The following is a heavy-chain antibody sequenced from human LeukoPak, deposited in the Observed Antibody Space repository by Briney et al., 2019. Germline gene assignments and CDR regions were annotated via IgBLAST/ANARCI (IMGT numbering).Heavy chain of an antibody. J-gene: IGHJ1*01. CDR3: AVWEDIVVVVAAEYFQH. V-gene: IGHV4-39*01. Sequence: PSETLSLTCTVSGGSISSSSYNWGWIRQPPGKGLEWIGSIYYSGSTYYNPSLKSRVTISVDTSKNQFSLKLSSVTAADTAVYYCAVWEDIVVVVAAEYFQHWGQGTLVTVSS. CDR2: IYYSGST. CDR1: GGSISSSSYN. D-gene: IGHD2-15*01.